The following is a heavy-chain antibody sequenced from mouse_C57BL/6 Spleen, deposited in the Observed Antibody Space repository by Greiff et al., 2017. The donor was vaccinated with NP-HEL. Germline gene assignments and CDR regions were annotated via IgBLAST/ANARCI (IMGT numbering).Heavy chain of an antibody. J-gene: IGHJ3*01. CDR3: ARQTSKLTGFAY. Sequence: VQLQQSGAELVKPGASVKLSCKASGYTFTSYWMHWVKQRPGQGLEWIGMIHPNSGSTNYNEKFKSKATLTVDKSSSTAYMQLSSLTSGDSAVYYCARQTSKLTGFAYWGQGTLVTVSA. CDR2: IHPNSGST. D-gene: IGHD4-1*01. CDR1: GYTFTSYW. V-gene: IGHV1-64*01.